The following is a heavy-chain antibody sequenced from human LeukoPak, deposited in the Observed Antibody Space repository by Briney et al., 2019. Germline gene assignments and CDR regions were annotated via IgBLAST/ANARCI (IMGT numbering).Heavy chain of an antibody. D-gene: IGHD1-26*01. CDR2: IYYSGST. J-gene: IGHJ4*02. Sequence: MASETLSLTCTVSGGSISSYYWSWIRQPPGRGLEWIGYIYYSGSTNYNPSLKSRVTISVDTPKNQFSLKLSSVTAADTAVYYCARGELELAPFDYWGQGTLVTVSS. CDR3: ARGELELAPFDY. V-gene: IGHV4-59*01. CDR1: GGSISSYY.